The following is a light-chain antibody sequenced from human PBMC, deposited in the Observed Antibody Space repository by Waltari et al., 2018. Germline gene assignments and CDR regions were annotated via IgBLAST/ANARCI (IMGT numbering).Light chain of an antibody. V-gene: IGLV2-14*03. J-gene: IGLJ3*02. Sequence: QSALTQPASVSGSPGQSITVSCTGISSSVGITSFVSCYQHPPGKAPKVVIYDVSYRPSGVSDRFSGSKSGNTASLTISGLQAEDEADYYCSSYTSNSAVFGGGTKVTVL. CDR1: SSSVGITSF. CDR3: SSYTSNSAV. CDR2: DVS.